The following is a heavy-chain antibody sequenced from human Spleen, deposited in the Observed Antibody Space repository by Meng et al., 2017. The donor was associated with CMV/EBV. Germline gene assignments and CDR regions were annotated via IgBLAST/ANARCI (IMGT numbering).Heavy chain of an antibody. D-gene: IGHD4-17*01. CDR3: ATGTTGFISY. Sequence: QVALQQWGAGLLKPSETLSLTCAVYGGSFSGYYWSWIRQPPGKGLEWIGEINHSGSTNYNPSLKSRVTISVDTSKNQFSLKLSSVTAADTAVYYCATGTTGFISYWGQGTLVTVSS. CDR1: GGSFSGYY. CDR2: INHSGST. J-gene: IGHJ4*02. V-gene: IGHV4-34*01.